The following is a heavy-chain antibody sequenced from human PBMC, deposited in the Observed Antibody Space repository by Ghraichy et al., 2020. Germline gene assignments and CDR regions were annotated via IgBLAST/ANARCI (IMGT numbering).Heavy chain of an antibody. V-gene: IGHV3-23*01. CDR1: GFTFNTYA. J-gene: IGHJ3*01. Sequence: GGSLRLSCTASGFTFNTYAMAWVRQTPGKGLEWVSDISDDGSNPYYADSVKGRFTISRDNSEKILYLQMNTLRAQDTAVYYCAREGQYYGFWRGQDVFDVWGQGTMVTVSS. CDR3: AREGQYYGFWRGQDVFDV. D-gene: IGHD3-3*01. CDR2: ISDDGSNP.